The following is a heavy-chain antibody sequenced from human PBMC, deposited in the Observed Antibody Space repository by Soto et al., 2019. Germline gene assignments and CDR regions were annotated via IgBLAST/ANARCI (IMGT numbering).Heavy chain of an antibody. V-gene: IGHV4-4*07. D-gene: IGHD5-12*01. CDR1: GGSINTFY. J-gene: IGHJ4*02. CDR2: IFSSGST. Sequence: SETLSFTCTVSGGSINTFYWSWVRQPAGKGLEWIGRIFSSGSTSFNPSLESRVAMSVDTSKNHFSLNLSSVTAADMAVYYCAREGSYSAYNFAHGIQLWSFDFWGQGALVTVSS. CDR3: AREGSYSAYNFAHGIQLWSFDF.